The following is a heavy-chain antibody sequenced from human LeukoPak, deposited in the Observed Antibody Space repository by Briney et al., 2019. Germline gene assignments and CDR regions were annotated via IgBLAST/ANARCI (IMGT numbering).Heavy chain of an antibody. CDR2: IYYSGST. Sequence: SETLSLTCTVSGGSISSSSYYWGWIRQPPGKGLEWIGSIYYSGSTYYNPSLKSRVTISVDTSKNQFSLKLSSVTAADTAVYYCARLEAAAGPIYWYFDLWGRGTLVTVSS. V-gene: IGHV4-39*01. D-gene: IGHD6-13*01. CDR3: ARLEAAAGPIYWYFDL. J-gene: IGHJ2*01. CDR1: GGSISSSSYY.